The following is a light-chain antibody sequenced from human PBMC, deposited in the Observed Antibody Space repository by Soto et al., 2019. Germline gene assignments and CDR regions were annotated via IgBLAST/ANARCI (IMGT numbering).Light chain of an antibody. CDR3: SSYKTRSSVI. J-gene: IGLJ2*01. CDR2: EVT. V-gene: IGLV2-14*01. CDR1: SSDVGGYNY. Sequence: QSALTQPASVSGSPGQSITISCTGTSSDVGGYNYVSWYQQHPGKAPKLMIYEVTNRTSGVSNRFSGSKSGNTASLTISGLQANDEADYYCSSYKTRSSVIFGGGTKLTVL.